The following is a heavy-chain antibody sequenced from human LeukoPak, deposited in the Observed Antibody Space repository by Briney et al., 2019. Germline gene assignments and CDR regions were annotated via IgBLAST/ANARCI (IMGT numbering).Heavy chain of an antibody. CDR3: ARVRSSGSYSFDY. CDR2: IKQDGSEK. D-gene: IGHD1-26*01. CDR1: GFTFSSYS. J-gene: IGHJ4*02. Sequence: GGSLRLSCAASGFTFSSYSMNWVRQAPGKGLEWVANIKQDGSEKYYVDSVKGRFTISRDNAKNSLYLQMNSLRAEDTAVYYCARVRSSGSYSFDYWGQGTLVTVSS. V-gene: IGHV3-7*01.